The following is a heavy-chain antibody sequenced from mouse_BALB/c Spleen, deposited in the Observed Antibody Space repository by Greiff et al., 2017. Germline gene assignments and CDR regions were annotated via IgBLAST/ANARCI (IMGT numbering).Heavy chain of an antibody. CDR1: GFTFSSFG. D-gene: IGHD1-1*01. CDR3: ARHGGYYGSFDY. V-gene: IGHV5-17*02. Sequence: EVQVVESGGGLVQPGGSRKLSCAASGFTFSSFGMHWVRQAPEKGLEWVAYISSGSSTIYYADTVKGRFTISRDNPKNTLFLQMTSLRSEDTAMYYCARHGGYYGSFDYWGQGTTLTVSS. CDR2: ISSGSSTI. J-gene: IGHJ2*01.